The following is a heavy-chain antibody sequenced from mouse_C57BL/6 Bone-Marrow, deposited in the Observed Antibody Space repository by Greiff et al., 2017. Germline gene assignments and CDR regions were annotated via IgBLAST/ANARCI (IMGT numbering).Heavy chain of an antibody. J-gene: IGHJ4*01. CDR1: GFTFSDYG. Sequence: VQLVESGGGLVQPGGSLKLSCAASGFTFSDYGMAWVRQAPRKGPEWVAFISNLAYSIYYAATVTGRFTISRENAKNTLYLEMSSLRSEDTAMYYCARRGYMDYWGQGNSVTVSS. CDR3: ARRGYMDY. V-gene: IGHV5-15*01. CDR2: ISNLAYSI.